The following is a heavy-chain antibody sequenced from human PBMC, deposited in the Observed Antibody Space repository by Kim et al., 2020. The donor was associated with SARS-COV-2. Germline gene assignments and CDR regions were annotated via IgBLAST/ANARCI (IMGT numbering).Heavy chain of an antibody. CDR2: IIPIFGTA. V-gene: IGHV1-69*13. D-gene: IGHD3-10*01. CDR1: GGTFSSYA. CDR3: ARAPRFMVRGVNWFDP. J-gene: IGHJ5*02. Sequence: SVKVSCKASGGTFSSYAISWVRQAPGQGLEWMGGIIPIFGTANYAQKFQGRVTITADESTSTAYMELSSLRSEDTAVYYCARAPRFMVRGVNWFDPWGQGTLVTVSS.